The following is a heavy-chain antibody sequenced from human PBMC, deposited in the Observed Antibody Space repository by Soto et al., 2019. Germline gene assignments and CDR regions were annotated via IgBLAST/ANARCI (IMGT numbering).Heavy chain of an antibody. CDR2: MNAKSGDT. CDR1: GYTFSDFD. CDR3: ARQVVPAAPDY. D-gene: IGHD2-2*01. J-gene: IGHJ4*02. Sequence: ASVKVSCKASGYTFSDFDINWLRQAAGQGPEWMGWMNAKSGDTFSAQRLQGKFNMTWDTSLSTAYMEVGSLTSDDAAIYYCARQVVPAAPDYWGQGTLVTVSS. V-gene: IGHV1-8*01.